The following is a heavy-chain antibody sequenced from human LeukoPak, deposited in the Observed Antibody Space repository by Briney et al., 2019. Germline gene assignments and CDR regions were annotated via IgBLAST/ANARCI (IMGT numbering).Heavy chain of an antibody. CDR3: ARDRGYYYDSSGYYEPAY. CDR1: GYTFTGYY. D-gene: IGHD3-22*01. Sequence: ASVKVSCKASGYTFTGYYMHWVRQAPGQGLEWMGRINPNSGGTNYAQKSQGRVTMTRETSISTAYMELSRLRSDDTAVYYCARDRGYYYDSSGYYEPAYWGQGTLVTVSS. J-gene: IGHJ4*02. V-gene: IGHV1-2*06. CDR2: INPNSGGT.